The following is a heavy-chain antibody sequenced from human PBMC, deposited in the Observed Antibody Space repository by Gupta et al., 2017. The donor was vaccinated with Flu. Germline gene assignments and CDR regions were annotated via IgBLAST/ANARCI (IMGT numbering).Heavy chain of an antibody. D-gene: IGHD6-13*01. V-gene: IGHV4-39*01. J-gene: IGHJ4*01. Sequence: RQPPGQRPEWIGTIYYSGSSFYNPSLKSRVAISIDTSKNQFSLKLTSVTAADTAVYFCARQGYSSSWYRPFDPWGQGTLVTVSS. CDR3: ARQGYSSSWYRPFDP. CDR2: IYYSGSS.